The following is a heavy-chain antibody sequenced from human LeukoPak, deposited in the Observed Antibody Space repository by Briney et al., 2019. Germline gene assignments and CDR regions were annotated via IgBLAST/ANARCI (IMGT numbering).Heavy chain of an antibody. D-gene: IGHD5-12*01. V-gene: IGHV4-39*02. CDR2: IYYTGSA. Sequence: PSETLSLTCTVSSDSISGSDYYWVWIRQPPGKGLEWIGSIYYTGSAYYNPSLKSRVTMSVDTSKNHFSLILSSVTAADTAVYYCARLVATSRFDPWGQGTLVTVSS. J-gene: IGHJ5*02. CDR3: ARLVATSRFDP. CDR1: SDSISGSDYY.